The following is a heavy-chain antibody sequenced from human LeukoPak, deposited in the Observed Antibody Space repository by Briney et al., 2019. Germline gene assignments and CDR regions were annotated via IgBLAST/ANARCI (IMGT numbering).Heavy chain of an antibody. V-gene: IGHV1-2*02. CDR1: GYTFTGYY. CDR2: INPNSGGT. CDR3: ARPQRWELLWNDAFDI. D-gene: IGHD1-26*01. J-gene: IGHJ3*02. Sequence: ASVKVSCKASGYTFTGYYMHWVRQAPGQGLEWMGWINPNSGGTNYEQKFQGRVAMTRDTSIRTAYMELSRLRTDDTAVYYCARPQRWELLWNDAFDIWGQGTMVTVSS.